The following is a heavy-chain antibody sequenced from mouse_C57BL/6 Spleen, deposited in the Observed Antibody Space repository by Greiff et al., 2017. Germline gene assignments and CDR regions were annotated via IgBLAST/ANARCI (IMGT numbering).Heavy chain of an antibody. D-gene: IGHD1-1*01. CDR2: IYPGSGST. CDR3: ARDYYVSSCWCFDV. V-gene: IGHV1-55*01. J-gene: IGHJ1*03. CDR1: GYTFTSYW. Sequence: QVQLQQPGAELVKPGASVKMSCKASGYTFTSYWITWVKQRPGQGLEWIGHIYPGSGSTNYNEKFKSKATLTIDTTPSTAYMQLSSLTSEDSAVYYSARDYYVSSCWCFDVWGTGTTVTVSS.